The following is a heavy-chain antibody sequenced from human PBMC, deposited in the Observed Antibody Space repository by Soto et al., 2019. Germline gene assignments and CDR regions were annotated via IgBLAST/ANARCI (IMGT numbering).Heavy chain of an antibody. CDR2: ITAGGTGT. CDR1: GFTFSIYY. D-gene: IGHD3-10*01. Sequence: GGSLRLSCAASGFTFSIYYMNWVRQAPGKGLEWLSDITAGGTGTYYADSVKGRFTISRDNSKNTLYLQMNSLRAEDTAVYYCAAYNSGSYYMGLSWGQGTLVTVSS. J-gene: IGHJ5*02. CDR3: AAYNSGSYYMGLS. V-gene: IGHV3-23*01.